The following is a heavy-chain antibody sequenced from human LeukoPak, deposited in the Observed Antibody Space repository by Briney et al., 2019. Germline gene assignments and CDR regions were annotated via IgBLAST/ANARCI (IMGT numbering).Heavy chain of an antibody. V-gene: IGHV4-61*05. CDR2: IDSSGSS. CDR3: ARHRARSGSNTAYDY. CDR1: SGSISSSRYY. Sequence: KSSETLSLTCTVSSGSISSSRYYWGWIRQPPGKALEWIAYIDSSGSSNYSPSLKSRVTILVDTSKSQFSLRLSSVTAADTAVYHCARHRARSGSNTAYDYWGQGTLVTVSS. J-gene: IGHJ4*02. D-gene: IGHD1-26*01.